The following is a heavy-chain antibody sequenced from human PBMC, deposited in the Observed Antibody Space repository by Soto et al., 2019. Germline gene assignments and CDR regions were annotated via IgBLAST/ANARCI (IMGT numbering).Heavy chain of an antibody. CDR2: IYYSGST. CDR1: GGSISSYY. D-gene: IGHD3-22*01. Sequence: QVQLQESGPGLVKPSETLSLTCTVSGGSISSYYWSWIRQPPGKGLEWIGYIYYSGSTNYNPSLKCRVTISVDTSKNQFSLKLYSVTAADTAVYYCARDGYYYDSSGYQRVYYFDYWGQGTLVTVSS. CDR3: ARDGYYYDSSGYQRVYYFDY. V-gene: IGHV4-59*01. J-gene: IGHJ4*02.